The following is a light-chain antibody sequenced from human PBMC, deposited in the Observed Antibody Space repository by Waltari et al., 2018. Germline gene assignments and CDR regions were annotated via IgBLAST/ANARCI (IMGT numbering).Light chain of an antibody. V-gene: IGLV2-23*01. J-gene: IGLJ3*02. Sequence: QSALTQPTSVSGPPGQSITISCTGTRSDVGNYYLVSWYQHHPVKAPQLVSYEGGKRPSGVSSRFSDSRSDSAASLTIFGLQAEDEAYYNCCSYGGSSPNWVFGGGTKVTVL. CDR2: EGG. CDR1: RSDVGNYYL. CDR3: CSYGGSSPNWV.